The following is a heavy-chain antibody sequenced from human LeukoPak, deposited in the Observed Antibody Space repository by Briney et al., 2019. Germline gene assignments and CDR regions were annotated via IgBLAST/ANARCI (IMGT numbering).Heavy chain of an antibody. V-gene: IGHV4-59*01. CDR2: IYYSGST. CDR3: ARGHDGSYITYFDY. CDR1: GGSISSYY. D-gene: IGHD1-26*01. J-gene: IGHJ4*02. Sequence: NPSETLSLTCTVSGGSISSYYWSWIRQPPGKGLEWIGYIYYSGSTNYNPSLKSRVTISVDTSKNQFSLKLSSVTAADTAVYYCARGHDGSYITYFDYWGQGTLVTVSS.